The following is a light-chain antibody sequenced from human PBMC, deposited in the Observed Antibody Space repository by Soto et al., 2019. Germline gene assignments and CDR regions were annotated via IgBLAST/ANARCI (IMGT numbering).Light chain of an antibody. J-gene: IGKJ1*01. V-gene: IGKV3-15*01. Sequence: IVMTQSPATLSVSPGERATLSCRASQTIDNKLAWYQQRPGQAPRLLIYGASIRATGIPARFSGSGSGTKFTPTISGLQSEDFGVYYCQQYKDWRTFGQGTNVDIK. CDR2: GAS. CDR1: QTIDNK. CDR3: QQYKDWRT.